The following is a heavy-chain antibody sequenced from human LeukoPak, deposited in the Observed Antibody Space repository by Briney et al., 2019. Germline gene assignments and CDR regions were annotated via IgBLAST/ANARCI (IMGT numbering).Heavy chain of an antibody. Sequence: GGSLRLSCAASGFSFSSYAMSWVRQAPGKGLEWVSSISNSGVTTYYADSVKGRFTLSRDNSKNTPYLQMNSLRAEDTAVYYCARDARQLSGDGYNWIDYWGQGTLVTVSS. V-gene: IGHV3-23*01. D-gene: IGHD5-24*01. CDR2: ISNSGVTT. CDR3: ARDARQLSGDGYNWIDY. CDR1: GFSFSSYA. J-gene: IGHJ4*02.